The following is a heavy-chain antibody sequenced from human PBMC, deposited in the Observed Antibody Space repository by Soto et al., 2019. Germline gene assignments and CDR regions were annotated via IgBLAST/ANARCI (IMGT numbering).Heavy chain of an antibody. D-gene: IGHD2-15*01. CDR2: IIPIFGTA. CDR3: ATVVAATSIYYYYGMDV. Sequence: XSVKVSCKASGGTFSSYAISWVRQAPGQGLEWMGGIIPIFGTANYAQKFQGRVTITADESTSTAYMELSSLRSEDTAVYYCATVVAATSIYYYYGMDVWGQGTTVTVSS. J-gene: IGHJ6*02. V-gene: IGHV1-69*13. CDR1: GGTFSSYA.